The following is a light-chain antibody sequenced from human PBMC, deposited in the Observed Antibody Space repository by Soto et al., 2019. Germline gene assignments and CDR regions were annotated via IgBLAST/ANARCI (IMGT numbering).Light chain of an antibody. CDR2: DAS. Sequence: DIPMTQSPSTLSASVGDRVTITCRASQNVNKWVAWYQQKPGKAPKFLIYDASVLESRVPSRCSGSGSGTAFPLTISSLQPDDFATYYCQRYNSNSRTFGQGTKVEMK. CDR1: QNVNKW. V-gene: IGKV1-5*01. CDR3: QRYNSNSRT. J-gene: IGKJ1*01.